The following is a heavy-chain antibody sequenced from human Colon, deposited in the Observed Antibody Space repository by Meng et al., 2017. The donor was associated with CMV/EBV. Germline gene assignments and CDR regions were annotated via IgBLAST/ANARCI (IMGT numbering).Heavy chain of an antibody. D-gene: IGHD2-2*01. CDR1: GFNFSDYH. V-gene: IGHV3-11*01. J-gene: IGHJ6*02. CDR2: ISSSGRMM. Sequence: GESLKISCAASGFNFSDYHMGWIRQAPGKGLEWISLISSSGRMMYYADSVKGRFTISRDNANNSLYLEMNSLRAEHTAIYYCTRGRDQVDIWGQGTTVTVSS. CDR3: TRGRDQVDI.